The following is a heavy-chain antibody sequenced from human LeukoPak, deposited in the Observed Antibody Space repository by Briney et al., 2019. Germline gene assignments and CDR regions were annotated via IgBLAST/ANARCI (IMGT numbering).Heavy chain of an antibody. D-gene: IGHD1-26*01. Sequence: PGGSLRLSCAAYGFTFSSYRMNWVRQAPGKGLEWVSSISDSSSYIYHADSVKGRFTISRDNAKNSVCLQMNSLRAEDTATYYCTKGENGMDVWGQGTTVTVSS. CDR2: ISDSSSYI. CDR1: GFTFSSYR. CDR3: TKGENGMDV. V-gene: IGHV3-21*01. J-gene: IGHJ6*02.